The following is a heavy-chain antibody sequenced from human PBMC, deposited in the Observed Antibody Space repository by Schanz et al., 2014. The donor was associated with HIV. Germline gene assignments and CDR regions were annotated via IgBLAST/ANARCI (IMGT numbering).Heavy chain of an antibody. J-gene: IGHJ3*02. CDR3: AKDGSWEAFDVFDI. D-gene: IGHD1-26*01. CDR1: GFTFSTYG. V-gene: IGHV3-33*06. CDR2: IWYDGSNK. Sequence: QMHLVESGGDLVKPGRSLRLSCAASGFTFSTYGMHWVRQAPGKGLEWVAVIWYDGSNKYYADSVKGRFTISRDNSKNTLYLQMNSLRAEDTAVYYCAKDGSWEAFDVFDIWGQGTTVTVSS.